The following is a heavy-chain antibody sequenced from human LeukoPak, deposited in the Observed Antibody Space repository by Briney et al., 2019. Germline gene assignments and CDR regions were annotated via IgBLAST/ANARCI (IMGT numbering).Heavy chain of an antibody. CDR2: IYHSGST. CDR3: ARNVPYYYYGMDV. CDR1: GGSISSGGSS. D-gene: IGHD6-6*01. Sequence: PSETLSLTCAVSGGSISSGGSSWSWIRQPPGKGLEWIGYIYHSGSTYYNPSLKSRVTISVDRSKNQFSLKLSSVTAADTAVYYCARNVPYYYYGMDVWGQGTTVTVSS. J-gene: IGHJ6*02. V-gene: IGHV4-30-2*01.